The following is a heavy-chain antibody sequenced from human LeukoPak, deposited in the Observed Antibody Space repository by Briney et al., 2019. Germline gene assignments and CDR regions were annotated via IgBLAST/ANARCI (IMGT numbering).Heavy chain of an antibody. J-gene: IGHJ5*02. CDR3: ARHRARYCSGGSCFGGWFDP. Sequence: GESLKISCKGSGYSFTNYWIGWVRQMPGKGLEWMGIMYPGDSDIRYSPSFQGQVTISADKSISTAYLQWNSLKASDTAMYYCARHRARYCSGGSCFGGWFDPWGQGTLVTVSS. CDR1: GYSFTNYW. CDR2: MYPGDSDI. V-gene: IGHV5-51*01. D-gene: IGHD2-15*01.